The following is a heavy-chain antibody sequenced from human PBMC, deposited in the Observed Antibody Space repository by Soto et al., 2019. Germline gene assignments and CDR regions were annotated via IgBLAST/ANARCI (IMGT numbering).Heavy chain of an antibody. CDR2: IYWDDDK. J-gene: IGHJ2*01. D-gene: IGHD3-22*01. CDR1: GFSLSTSGVG. V-gene: IGHV2-5*02. CDR3: AHSEQTGYSRGSYWYFDL. Sequence: QITLKESGPTLVKPTQTLTLTCTFSGFSLSTSGVGVGWIRQPPGKALEWLALIYWDDDKRYSPSLKSMLTITKDTSKNQVVLTMTNMDTVDTATYYCAHSEQTGYSRGSYWYFDLWGRGTLVTVSS.